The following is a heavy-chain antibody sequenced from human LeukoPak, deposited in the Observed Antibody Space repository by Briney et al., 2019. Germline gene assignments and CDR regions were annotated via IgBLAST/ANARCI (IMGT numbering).Heavy chain of an antibody. Sequence: SETLSLTCTVSGGSISSSGYYWGWIRQPPRKGLEWIGSISYSDSGSTYYNPSLKSRATISVDTSKNQFSLKLSSVTAADTAAYYCARSRGYSYGTTFLDYWGQGTLVTVSS. V-gene: IGHV4-39*07. CDR2: ISYSDSGST. CDR3: ARSRGYSYGTTFLDY. CDR1: GGSISSSGYY. J-gene: IGHJ4*02. D-gene: IGHD5-18*01.